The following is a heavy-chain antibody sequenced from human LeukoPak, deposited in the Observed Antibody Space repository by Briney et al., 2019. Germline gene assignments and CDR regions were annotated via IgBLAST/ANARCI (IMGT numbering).Heavy chain of an antibody. V-gene: IGHV1-18*01. CDR2: ISAYNGNT. CDR1: GYTFTSYG. CDR3: ARDSGVVPAAMQKNYYYYGMDV. Sequence: ASVKVSCKASGYTFTSYGISWVRQAPGQGLEWMGWISAYNGNTNYAQRLQGRVTMTTDTSTSTAYMELRSLRSDDTAVYYCARDSGVVPAAMQKNYYYYGMDVWSQGTTVTVSS. J-gene: IGHJ6*02. D-gene: IGHD2-2*01.